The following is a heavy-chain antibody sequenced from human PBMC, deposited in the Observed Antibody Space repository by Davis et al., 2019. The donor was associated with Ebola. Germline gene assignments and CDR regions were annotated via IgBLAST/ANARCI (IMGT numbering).Heavy chain of an antibody. Sequence: GESLKISCAASGFTFSNYGMHWVRQAPGKGLEWVAVISYDGSNKYYADSVKGRFTISRDNSKNTLYLQMNSLRAEDTAVYYCARGGAGVVVVAATRGDYYGMDVWGQGTTVTVSS. CDR1: GFTFSNYG. D-gene: IGHD2-15*01. CDR3: ARGGAGVVVVAATRGDYYGMDV. V-gene: IGHV3-30*03. CDR2: ISYDGSNK. J-gene: IGHJ6*02.